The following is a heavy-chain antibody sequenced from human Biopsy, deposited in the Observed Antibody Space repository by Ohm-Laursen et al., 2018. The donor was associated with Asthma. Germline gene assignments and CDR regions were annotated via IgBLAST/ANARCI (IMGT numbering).Heavy chain of an antibody. J-gene: IGHJ6*02. CDR3: ARGSSSRLSQWELPVSGGKRAHSYYGMDV. Sequence: GTLSLTCAVYGGSFSSNYWSWIRQTPGKGLECLGDTHHSGYTNYNPSLSSRLTLSVDTSKNQFSLRLPSVTAADTAVYYCARGSSSRLSQWELPVSGGKRAHSYYGMDVWGQGTTVTVSS. D-gene: IGHD1-26*01. CDR2: THHSGYT. CDR1: GGSFSSNY. V-gene: IGHV4-34*01.